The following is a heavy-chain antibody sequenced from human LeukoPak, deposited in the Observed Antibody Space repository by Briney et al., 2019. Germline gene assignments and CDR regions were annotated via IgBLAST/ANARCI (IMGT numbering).Heavy chain of an antibody. CDR1: GYTFTSYG. D-gene: IGHD3-9*01. CDR3: ARDSRTPTNYDILTGYYRSFDY. V-gene: IGHV1-18*01. CDR2: ISAYNGNT. Sequence: ASVKVSCKASGYTFTSYGISWVRQAPGQGLEWMGWISAYNGNTNYAQKLQGRVTKTTDTSTSTAYMELRSLRSDDTAVYYCARDSRTPTNYDILTGYYRSFDYWGQGTLVTVSS. J-gene: IGHJ4*02.